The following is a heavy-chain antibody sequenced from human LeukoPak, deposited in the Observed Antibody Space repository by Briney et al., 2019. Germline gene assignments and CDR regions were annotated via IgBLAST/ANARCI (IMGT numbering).Heavy chain of an antibody. CDR2: LYSDGRT. J-gene: IGHJ5*02. Sequence: SETLSLTCTVSGGSITSTTYYWAWFRQPPGKGLEWLGSLYSDGRTFSSPSLKSRVTISGDTAKNHLSLKLNSMTAADTAVYYCVRRAGDWAVNWVDPWGQGILVTVSS. CDR1: GGSITSTTYY. D-gene: IGHD2-21*02. V-gene: IGHV4-39*02. CDR3: VRRAGDWAVNWVDP.